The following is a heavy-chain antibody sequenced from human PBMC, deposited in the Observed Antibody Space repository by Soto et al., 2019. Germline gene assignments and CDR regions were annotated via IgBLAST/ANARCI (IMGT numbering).Heavy chain of an antibody. CDR1: GGSISSSSYY. CDR2: IYYSGST. CDR3: ARRGDGYNLYYFDY. J-gene: IGHJ4*02. D-gene: IGHD5-12*01. V-gene: IGHV4-39*01. Sequence: PSETLSLTCTVSGGSISSSSYYWGWIRQPPGKGLEWIGSIYYSGSTYYNPSLKSQVTISVDTSKKQLSLKPSSMTAVDTAVYYCARRGDGYNLYYFDYWGQGTLVTVS.